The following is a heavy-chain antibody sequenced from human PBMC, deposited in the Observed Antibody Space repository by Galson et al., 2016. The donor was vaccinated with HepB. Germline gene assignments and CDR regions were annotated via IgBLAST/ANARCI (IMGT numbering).Heavy chain of an antibody. V-gene: IGHV3-48*03. CDR1: GFTLSSYE. CDR2: SSSSGSTT. D-gene: IGHD2-2*01. J-gene: IGHJ4*02. Sequence: SLRLSCAASGFTLSSYEMNWVRQAPGKGLEWVSYSSSSGSTTYYAGSVKGRFTISRDNAKNSLYLQMSSLRAEDTAVYYCAILEVVETDYWGQGTLVTVSS. CDR3: AILEVVETDY.